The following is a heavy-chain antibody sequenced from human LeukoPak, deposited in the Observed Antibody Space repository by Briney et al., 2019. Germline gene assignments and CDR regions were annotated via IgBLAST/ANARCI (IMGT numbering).Heavy chain of an antibody. CDR2: ISYDGSNE. V-gene: IGHV3-30*18. Sequence: GRSLRLSCAASGFTFSTYCMHWVRQAPGKGLEWVAVISYDGSNEFYADSVKGRFTISRDNSKNTLYLQMNSLKAEDTAVYYCAKDTRSPMVRGVIINYFDYWGQGTLVTVSS. J-gene: IGHJ4*02. D-gene: IGHD3-10*01. CDR3: AKDTRSPMVRGVIINYFDY. CDR1: GFTFSTYC.